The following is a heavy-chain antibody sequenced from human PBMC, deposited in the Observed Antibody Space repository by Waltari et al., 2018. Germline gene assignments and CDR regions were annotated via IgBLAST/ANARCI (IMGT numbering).Heavy chain of an antibody. D-gene: IGHD3-16*01. V-gene: IGHV4-31*03. CDR3: ARDLMQDAFDI. J-gene: IGHJ3*02. Sequence: QVQLQESGPGLVKPSQTLSLTCTVPGGSISSGCYYWSWIRQHPGQGLEWIGYIYYSGSTYYNPSLKSRVTISVDTSKNQFSLKLSSVTAADTAVYYCARDLMQDAFDIWGQGTMVTVSS. CDR1: GGSISSGCYY. CDR2: IYYSGST.